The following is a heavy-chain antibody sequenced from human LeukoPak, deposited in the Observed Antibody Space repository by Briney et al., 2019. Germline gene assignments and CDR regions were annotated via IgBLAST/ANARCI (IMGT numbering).Heavy chain of an antibody. J-gene: IGHJ5*02. V-gene: IGHV3-74*01. CDR3: IRDFRSADL. CDR2: IYVDGRTT. CDR1: GFTFSNYW. Sequence: GGSLRLSCVASGFTFSNYWMHWVRQPPGKGLVWVSRIYVDGRTTNYADSVKGRFTISRDDAKNTVYLEMNSLGVEDTATYYCIRDFRSADLWGQGTLVTVTS.